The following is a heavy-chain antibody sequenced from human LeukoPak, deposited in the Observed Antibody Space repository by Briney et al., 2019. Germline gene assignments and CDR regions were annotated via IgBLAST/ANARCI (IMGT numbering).Heavy chain of an antibody. V-gene: IGHV4-59*01. CDR3: ARSTGSTMFIDY. CDR1: GGSISPYY. Sequence: SETLSLTCTVSGGSISPYYWSWIRQPPGKGLEWLGYVYYSGNTEYKPSLKSRVAMSVDTSKNQFSLRLSSVTAADTAVYYCARSTGSTMFIDYWGQGTLVTVSS. D-gene: IGHD3-10*02. CDR2: VYYSGNT. J-gene: IGHJ4*02.